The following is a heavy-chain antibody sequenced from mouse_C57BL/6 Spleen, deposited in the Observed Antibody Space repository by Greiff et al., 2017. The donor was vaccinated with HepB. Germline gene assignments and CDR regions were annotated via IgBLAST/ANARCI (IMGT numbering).Heavy chain of an antibody. CDR1: GSSFTGYY. V-gene: IGHV1-42*01. J-gene: IGHJ3*01. CDR3: ARSGGVTTSFAD. CDR2: INPSTGGT. D-gene: IGHD2-2*01. Sequence: VQLQQSGPELVKPGASVKLSCKASGSSFTGYYLNWVKQSPEKSLEWIGEINPSTGGTTYNQKFKAKATLTVDKSSSTAYMQLKSLTSEDSAVYYCARSGGVTTSFADWGQGTLVTVSA.